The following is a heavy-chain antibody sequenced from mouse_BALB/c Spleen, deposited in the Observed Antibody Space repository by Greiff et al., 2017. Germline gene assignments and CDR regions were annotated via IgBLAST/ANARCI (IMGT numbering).Heavy chain of an antibody. CDR1: GYTFTSYW. CDR3: ARDVTTAPYAMDY. CDR2: IYPGDGDT. Sequence: VQLHQSGAELARPGASVKLSCKASGYTFTSYWMQWVKQRPGQGLEWIGAIYPGDGDTRYTQKFKGKATLTADKSSSTAYMQLSSLASEDSAVYYCARDVTTAPYAMDYWGQGTSVTVSS. J-gene: IGHJ4*01. D-gene: IGHD1-2*01. V-gene: IGHV1-87*01.